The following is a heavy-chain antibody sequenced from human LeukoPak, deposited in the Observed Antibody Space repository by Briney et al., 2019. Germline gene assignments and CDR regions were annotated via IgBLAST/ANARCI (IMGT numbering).Heavy chain of an antibody. V-gene: IGHV3-23*01. CDR3: AKHRWELTNIDY. Sequence: GGSLRLSCAASGFTFSSYAMSWVRQAPGKGLEWVSAISGSGGSTYYADSVKGRFTISRDKSKNTLYLQMNSLRAEDTAVYYCAKHRWELTNIDYWGQGTLVTVSS. D-gene: IGHD1-26*01. J-gene: IGHJ4*02. CDR1: GFTFSSYA. CDR2: ISGSGGST.